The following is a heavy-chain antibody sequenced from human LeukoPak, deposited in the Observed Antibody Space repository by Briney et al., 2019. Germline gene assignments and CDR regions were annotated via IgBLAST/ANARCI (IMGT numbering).Heavy chain of an antibody. CDR1: GGSISSSYY. V-gene: IGHV4-61*03. J-gene: IGHJ4*02. D-gene: IGHD1-26*01. Sequence: NPSETLSLTCTVSGGSISSSYYWRWIRQPPGKGLEWIGHIFYTGSTNYNPSLKSRVTISVDTSKNHFSLRLRSVTAADTAVYYCASGGWSLDYWGQGNLVTVSS. CDR3: ASGGWSLDY. CDR2: IFYTGST.